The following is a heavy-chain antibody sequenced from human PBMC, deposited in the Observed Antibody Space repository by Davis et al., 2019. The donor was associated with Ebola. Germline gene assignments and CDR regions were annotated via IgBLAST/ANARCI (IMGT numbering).Heavy chain of an antibody. Sequence: AASVKVSCQASDYTFTGYYMHWVRQAPGQGLEWMGGIIPMLRTPNHAQKFRGRVTITADESTSTAYMELSSLRSEDTALYYCTTPGGQDSGYDVFDIWGQGTMVTVSS. CDR2: IIPMLRTP. V-gene: IGHV1-69*13. J-gene: IGHJ3*02. CDR3: TTPGGQDSGYDVFDI. D-gene: IGHD5-12*01. CDR1: DYTFTGYY.